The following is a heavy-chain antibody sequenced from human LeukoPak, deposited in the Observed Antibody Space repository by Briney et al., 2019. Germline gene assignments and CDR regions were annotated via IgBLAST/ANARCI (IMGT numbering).Heavy chain of an antibody. CDR3: AKERVALDY. D-gene: IGHD2-15*01. Sequence: QPGRSLRLSCAASGFTFSSYGMHWVRQAPGKGLEWVAVISYDGSNKYYADSVKGRFTISRDNSKNTLYPQMNSLRAEDTAVYYCAKERVALDYWGQGTLVTVSS. J-gene: IGHJ4*02. V-gene: IGHV3-30*18. CDR2: ISYDGSNK. CDR1: GFTFSSYG.